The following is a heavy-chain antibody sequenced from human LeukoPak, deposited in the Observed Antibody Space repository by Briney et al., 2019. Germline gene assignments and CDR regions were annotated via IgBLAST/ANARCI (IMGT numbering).Heavy chain of an antibody. CDR3: ASGGTMVRGVIFY. Sequence: QPGGSLRLSCAASGFTFSSYWMHWVRQAPGKGLVWVSRLNSDGSSTSYADSVKGRFTISRDNAKNTLYLQMNSLRAEDTAVYYCASGGTMVRGVIFYWGQGTLVTVSS. V-gene: IGHV3-74*01. D-gene: IGHD3-10*01. J-gene: IGHJ4*02. CDR1: GFTFSSYW. CDR2: LNSDGSST.